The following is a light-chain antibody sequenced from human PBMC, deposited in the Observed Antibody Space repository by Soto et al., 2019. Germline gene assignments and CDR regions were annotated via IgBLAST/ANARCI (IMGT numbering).Light chain of an antibody. CDR2: KAS. CDR3: QQYESFPRT. CDR1: QSINNW. J-gene: IGKJ1*01. Sequence: DIQTTQSPSTLSASVGDRVTITCRASQSINNWLAWYQQKPGKAPKLFIFKASTLESGVPSRFSGSGSGTEFTLSFSSLQPDDFATYFCQQYESFPRTFGQGTKVEIK. V-gene: IGKV1-5*03.